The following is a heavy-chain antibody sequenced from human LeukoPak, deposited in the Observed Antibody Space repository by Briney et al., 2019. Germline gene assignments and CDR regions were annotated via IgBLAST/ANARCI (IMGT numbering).Heavy chain of an antibody. CDR2: IYPGDSDA. J-gene: IGHJ4*02. V-gene: IGHV5-51*01. CDR3: ARRIYSGDDVFDF. CDR1: GYNFTIYW. D-gene: IGHD2-21*02. Sequence: GESLKISCKGSGYNFTIYWIGWVRQMPGKGLEWMGIIYPGDSDARYSPSFQGHVTISADKSSSTIYLQWSSLKASDTAIYYCARRIYSGDDVFDFWGQGTLVTVSS.